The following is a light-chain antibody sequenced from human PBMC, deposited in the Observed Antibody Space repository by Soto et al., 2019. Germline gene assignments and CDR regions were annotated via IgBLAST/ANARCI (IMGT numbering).Light chain of an antibody. CDR3: MQGTHWPWT. J-gene: IGKJ1*01. Sequence: VVMTQSPLSQPVTLGQPASISCRSSQSLLHSDGNTYLNWFRQRPGQSPRRLIYKVSNRDSGVPVRFSGSGSDTDFTLKISRVEAEDVGVYYCMQGTHWPWTFGQGTKV. CDR2: KVS. CDR1: QSLLHSDGNTY. V-gene: IGKV2-30*02.